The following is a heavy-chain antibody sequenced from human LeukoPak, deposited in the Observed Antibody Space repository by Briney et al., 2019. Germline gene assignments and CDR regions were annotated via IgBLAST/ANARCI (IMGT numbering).Heavy chain of an antibody. CDR3: ARDHYYGSGSYFRPLDY. CDR1: GYTFTGYY. D-gene: IGHD3-10*01. CDR2: ISAYNGNT. V-gene: IGHV1-18*04. Sequence: GASVKVSCKASGYTFTGYYMHWVRQAPGQGLEWMGWISAYNGNTNYAQKLQGRVTMTTDTSTSTAYMELRSLRSDDTAVYYCARDHYYGSGSYFRPLDYWGQGTLVTVSS. J-gene: IGHJ4*02.